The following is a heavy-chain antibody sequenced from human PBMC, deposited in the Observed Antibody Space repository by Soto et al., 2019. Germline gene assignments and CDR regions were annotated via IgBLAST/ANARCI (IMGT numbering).Heavy chain of an antibody. Sequence: PSETLSLTCAVSGGSISSGGYSCNWIRQPPGKGLEWIGYTYYSGSTNYNPSLKSRVTISVYTSKNQFSLKLSSVTAADTAAYYCARRYGSCFDYWGQGTLVTVSS. D-gene: IGHD5-18*01. CDR3: ARRYGSCFDY. CDR1: GGSISSGGYS. J-gene: IGHJ4*02. CDR2: TYYSGST. V-gene: IGHV4-30-2*01.